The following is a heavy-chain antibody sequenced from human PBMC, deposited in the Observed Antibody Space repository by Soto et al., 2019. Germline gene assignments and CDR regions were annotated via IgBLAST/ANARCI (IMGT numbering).Heavy chain of an antibody. CDR3: ARGPPRHYDFWSGYYPPHYYYYGMDV. D-gene: IGHD3-3*01. J-gene: IGHJ6*02. Sequence: PSETLSLTCAVHGGSFSGYYWSWIRQPPGKGLEWIGEINHSGSTNYNPSLKSRVTISVDTSKNQFSLKLSSVTAADTAVYYCARGPPRHYDFWSGYYPPHYYYYGMDVWGQGTTVTVSS. CDR2: INHSGST. V-gene: IGHV4-34*01. CDR1: GGSFSGYY.